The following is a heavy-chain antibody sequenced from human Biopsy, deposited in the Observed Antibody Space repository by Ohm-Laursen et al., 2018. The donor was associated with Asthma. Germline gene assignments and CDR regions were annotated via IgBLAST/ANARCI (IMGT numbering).Heavy chain of an antibody. Sequence: SETLSLTCSVSGSSISSYYWSWIRQSPGKGLEWIGYVYHSGGTKYNPSLESRVTISIDTSKMQFSPRLASVTAADSAVYFCARDDTVGILDYWGQGTLVTVSS. CDR3: ARDDTVGILDY. V-gene: IGHV4-59*01. J-gene: IGHJ4*02. CDR2: VYHSGGT. CDR1: GSSISSYY. D-gene: IGHD1-26*01.